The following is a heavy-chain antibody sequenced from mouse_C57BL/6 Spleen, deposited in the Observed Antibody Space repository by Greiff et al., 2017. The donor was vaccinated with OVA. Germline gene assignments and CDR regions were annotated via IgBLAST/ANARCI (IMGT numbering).Heavy chain of an antibody. Sequence: VQLQQSGPELAKPGASVKLSCKASGYTFTSYDINWVKQRPGQGLEWIGWIYPRDGSTKYNEKFKGKATLTVDTSSSTAYMELHSLTSEDSAVYFCARGLTGTAFAYWGQGTLVTVSA. D-gene: IGHD4-1*01. CDR3: ARGLTGTAFAY. J-gene: IGHJ3*01. CDR2: IYPRDGST. CDR1: GYTFTSYD. V-gene: IGHV1-85*01.